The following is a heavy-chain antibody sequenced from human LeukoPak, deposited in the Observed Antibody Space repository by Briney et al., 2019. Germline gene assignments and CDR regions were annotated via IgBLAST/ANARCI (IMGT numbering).Heavy chain of an antibody. CDR1: GFIFSSYA. CDR3: AKSLYGGGSGTFDY. V-gene: IGHV3-23*01. D-gene: IGHD2-15*01. CDR2: ISGSGGST. J-gene: IGHJ4*02. Sequence: GGSLRLSCAASGFIFSSYAMSWVRQAPGKGLEWVSVISGSGGSTYYADSVKGRFTISRDNSKNTLYLQMNSLRAEDTAVYYCAKSLYGGGSGTFDYWGQGTLVTVSS.